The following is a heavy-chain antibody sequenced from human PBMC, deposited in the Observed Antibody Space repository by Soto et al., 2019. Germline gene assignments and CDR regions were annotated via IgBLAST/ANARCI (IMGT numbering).Heavy chain of an antibody. CDR2: ISAYNGNT. Sequence: QVQLVQSGAEVKKPGASVKVSCKASGYTFTSYGISWVRQAPGQGLEWMGWISAYNGNTNYAQKLQGRVTMTTDTSTSTAYXXLXSXXSDDTDVYYCARAIRGYCSGGSCYRANYYYYGMDVWGQGTTVTVSS. J-gene: IGHJ6*02. V-gene: IGHV1-18*01. CDR1: GYTFTSYG. CDR3: ARAIRGYCSGGSCYRANYYYYGMDV. D-gene: IGHD2-15*01.